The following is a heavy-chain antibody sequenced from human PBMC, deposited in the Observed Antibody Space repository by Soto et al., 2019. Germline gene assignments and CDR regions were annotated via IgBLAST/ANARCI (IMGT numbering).Heavy chain of an antibody. CDR2: INHSGST. CDR1: GGSFSGYY. J-gene: IGHJ1*01. Sequence: SETLSLTCAVYGGSFSGYYWSWIRQPPGKGLEWIGEINHSGSTNYDSSLKSRVTISVDTSKNQFSLKLSSVTAADTAVYYCASQENFAGYFQHWGQGTPVTVSS. V-gene: IGHV4-34*01. CDR3: ASQENFAGYFQH.